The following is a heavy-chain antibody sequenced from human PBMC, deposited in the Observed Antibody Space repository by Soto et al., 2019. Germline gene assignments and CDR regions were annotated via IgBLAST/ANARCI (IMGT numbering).Heavy chain of an antibody. Sequence: GASVKVSCKASGGTFSSYTISWVRQAPGQGLEWMGRIIPILGIANYAQKFQGRVTITADKSTSTAYMELRSLRSDDTAVYYCARDRGDYVGNAFDIWGQGTMVTVSS. CDR2: IIPILGIA. V-gene: IGHV1-69*04. J-gene: IGHJ3*02. D-gene: IGHD2-21*02. CDR1: GGTFSSYT. CDR3: ARDRGDYVGNAFDI.